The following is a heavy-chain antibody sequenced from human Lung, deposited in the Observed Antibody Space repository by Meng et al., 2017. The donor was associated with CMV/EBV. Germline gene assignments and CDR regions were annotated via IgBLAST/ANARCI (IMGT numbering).Heavy chain of an antibody. D-gene: IGHD3-3*01. CDR1: GGSFSGYY. J-gene: IGHJ4*02. CDR2: INHSGRT. Sequence: SXTXXLTXXVYGGSFSGYYWSWIRQPPGKGLEWIGEINHSGRTNYNPSLKSRVTISVDTSKNQLSLKLSSVTAADTAVYYCARGGLRFLEYLNDHDYWGQGXLVTVSS. CDR3: ARGGLRFLEYLNDHDY. V-gene: IGHV4-34*01.